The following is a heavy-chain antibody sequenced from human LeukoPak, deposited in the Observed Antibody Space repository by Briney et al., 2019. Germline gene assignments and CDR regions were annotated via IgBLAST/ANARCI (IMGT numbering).Heavy chain of an antibody. V-gene: IGHV3-7*01. CDR2: IKQDGSEK. Sequence: AGGSLRLSCAASGFTFSSYWMSWVRQAPGKGLEGGANIKQDGSEKYYVDSVKGRFTISRDNAKTSLYLQMNSLTPEDTAVYYCVRAADTGYSSDSWGQGTLVTVSS. CDR3: VRAADTGYSSDS. J-gene: IGHJ4*02. D-gene: IGHD3-9*01. CDR1: GFTFSSYW.